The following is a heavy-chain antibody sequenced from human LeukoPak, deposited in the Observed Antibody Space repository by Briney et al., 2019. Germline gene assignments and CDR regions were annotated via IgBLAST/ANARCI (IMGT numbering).Heavy chain of an antibody. V-gene: IGHV3-30*18. CDR1: GFTFSSYG. D-gene: IGHD4-17*01. CDR3: AKEGDYGDYYFDY. J-gene: IGHJ4*02. Sequence: GGSLRLSCAASGFTFSSYGIVWVRQAPGKGLEWVAVISYDGSNTYYADSVKGRFTISRDNSKNTLYLQMNSLRAEDTAVYYCAKEGDYGDYYFDYWGQGTLVTVSS. CDR2: ISYDGSNT.